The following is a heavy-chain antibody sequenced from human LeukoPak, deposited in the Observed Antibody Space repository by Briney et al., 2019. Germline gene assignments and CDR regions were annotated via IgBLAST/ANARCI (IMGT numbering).Heavy chain of an antibody. V-gene: IGHV4-39*01. J-gene: IGHJ4*02. CDR3: ARLRFDFWSGYTHPYFDY. CDR1: GGSISSSSYS. Sequence: SETLSLTCTVSGGSISSSSYSWGWIRQPPGKGLEWIGSIYYSGTTYYNPSLKSRVTISVDTSKIQYSLKLSSVAATDTAVYFCARLRFDFWSGYTHPYFDYWGQGTLVTVSS. D-gene: IGHD3-3*01. CDR2: IYYSGTT.